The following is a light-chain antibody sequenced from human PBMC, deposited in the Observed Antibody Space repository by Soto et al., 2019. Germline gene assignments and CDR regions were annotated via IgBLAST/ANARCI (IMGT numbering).Light chain of an antibody. CDR3: HVWDSSSDHRGVV. CDR2: YDI. J-gene: IGLJ2*01. V-gene: IGLV3-21*04. Sequence: SYELTQPPSVSVTPGKTARITCGGKNIGDKSVHWYQQKPGQAPVLVIYYDIDRPSGIPERFSGSNSGNTATLTINSVEAGDEADYYCHVWDSSSDHRGVVFGGGTKLTVL. CDR1: NIGDKS.